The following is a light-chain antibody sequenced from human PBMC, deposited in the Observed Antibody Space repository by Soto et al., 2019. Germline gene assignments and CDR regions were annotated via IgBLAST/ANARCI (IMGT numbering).Light chain of an antibody. CDR2: DAS. Sequence: EIVLTQSPATLSLSPGERATLSCRASQSVSSYLAWYQQKPGQAPRLLIYDASNRATGIPAGFSGSGSGTDFTLTISSLEPEDFAVYYCQQRSTWPITFGQGKRLEIK. V-gene: IGKV3-11*01. CDR1: QSVSSY. CDR3: QQRSTWPIT. J-gene: IGKJ5*01.